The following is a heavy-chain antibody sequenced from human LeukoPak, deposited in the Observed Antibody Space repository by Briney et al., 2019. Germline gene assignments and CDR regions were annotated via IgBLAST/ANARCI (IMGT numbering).Heavy chain of an antibody. Sequence: ASVKVSCKASGYTFTGYYMHLVRQAPGQGLEWMGWINPNSGGTNYAQKFQGRVTMTRDTSISTAYTELSRLRSDETAVYYCARDQDNGGTFDYWGQGTLVTVSS. J-gene: IGHJ4*02. CDR1: GYTFTGYY. CDR3: ARDQDNGGTFDY. V-gene: IGHV1-2*02. CDR2: INPNSGGT. D-gene: IGHD4-23*01.